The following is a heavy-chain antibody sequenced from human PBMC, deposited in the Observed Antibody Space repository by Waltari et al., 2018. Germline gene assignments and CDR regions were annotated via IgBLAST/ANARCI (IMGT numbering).Heavy chain of an antibody. CDR2: IRGSGGST. CDR3: AKDPPSTLGWAVPALGGDY. V-gene: IGHV3-23*01. CDR1: GFTFSSYA. J-gene: IGHJ4*02. D-gene: IGHD6-19*01. Sequence: EVQLLESGGGLVQPGGSLRLSCAASGFTFSSYAMSWVRQAPGKGLEWVSAIRGSGGSTYDADAVKGRFTISRDNSKNTLYLQMNSLRAEDTAVYYCAKDPPSTLGWAVPALGGDYWGQGTLVTVSS.